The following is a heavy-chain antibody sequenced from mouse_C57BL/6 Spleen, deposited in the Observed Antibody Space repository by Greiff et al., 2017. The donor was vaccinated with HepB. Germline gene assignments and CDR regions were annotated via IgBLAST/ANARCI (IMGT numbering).Heavy chain of an antibody. CDR2: ISSGGDYI. CDR1: GFTFSSYA. Sequence: DVMLVESGEGLVKPGGSLKLSCAASGFTFSSYAMSWVRQTPEKRLEWVAYISSGGDYIYYADTVKGRFTISRDNARNTLYLQMSSLKSEDTAMYYCTRGGYSNYRFAYWGQGTLVTVSA. CDR3: TRGGYSNYRFAY. D-gene: IGHD2-5*01. J-gene: IGHJ3*01. V-gene: IGHV5-9-1*02.